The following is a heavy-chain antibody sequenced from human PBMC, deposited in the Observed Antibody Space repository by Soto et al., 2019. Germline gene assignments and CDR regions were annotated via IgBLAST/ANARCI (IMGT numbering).Heavy chain of an antibody. V-gene: IGHV3-30*18. J-gene: IGHJ6*02. CDR1: GFTFSSYV. CDR2: ISYDGSNK. D-gene: IGHD2-2*01. Sequence: LRLSCAASGFTFSSYVMHWVRQAPGKGLEWVAVISYDGSNKYYADSVKGRFTISRDNSKHTLYLQMNSLRPEDTAVYYCAKDLEGYCTTTSCYTYFGLDVWGQGTTVTVSS. CDR3: AKDLEGYCTTTSCYTYFGLDV.